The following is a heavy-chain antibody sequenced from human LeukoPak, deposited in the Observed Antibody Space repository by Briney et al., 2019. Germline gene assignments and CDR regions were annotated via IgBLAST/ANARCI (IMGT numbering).Heavy chain of an antibody. CDR3: VSPRGFSYGYFDY. V-gene: IGHV4-59*05. J-gene: IGHJ4*02. Sequence: SETLSLTCTVSGGSISSFFWSWIRQPPGKGLEWIGSIYYSKNTYYNPSLKSRVTISADTSKNQFSLTLGSVSATDTAVYYCVSPRGFSYGYFDYWGQGTLVTVSS. D-gene: IGHD5-18*01. CDR1: GGSISSFF. CDR2: IYYSKNT.